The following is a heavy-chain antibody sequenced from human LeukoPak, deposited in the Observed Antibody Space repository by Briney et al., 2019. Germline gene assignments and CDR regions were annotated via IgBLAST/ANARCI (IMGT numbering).Heavy chain of an antibody. CDR1: GFTFSSFW. V-gene: IGHV3-7*01. Sequence: GGSLSLSCAASGFTFSSFWMSWVRQAQGKGLEWVANIKQDGSEKYYVVSVKGRFTISRDNAKNSLYLQMNSLRAEDRAVYYCARDEVSVAVCGMDVWGQGATVTVSS. CDR2: IKQDGSEK. CDR3: ARDEVSVAVCGMDV. D-gene: IGHD2-15*01. J-gene: IGHJ6*02.